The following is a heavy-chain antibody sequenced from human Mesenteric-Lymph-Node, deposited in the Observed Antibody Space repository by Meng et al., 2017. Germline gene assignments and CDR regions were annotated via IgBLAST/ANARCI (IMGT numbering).Heavy chain of an antibody. D-gene: IGHD4-17*01. Sequence: GGSLRLSCAASGFTFSSYGMHWVRQAPGKGLEWVAVIWYDGSNKYYADSVKGRFTISRDNSKNTLYLQMNSLRAEDTAVYYCASYGDYNSGWGQGTLVTVSS. V-gene: IGHV3-33*01. CDR1: GFTFSSYG. J-gene: IGHJ4*02. CDR3: ASYGDYNSG. CDR2: IWYDGSNK.